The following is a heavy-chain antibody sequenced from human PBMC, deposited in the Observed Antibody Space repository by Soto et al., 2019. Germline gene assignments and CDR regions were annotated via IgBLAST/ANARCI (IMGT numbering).Heavy chain of an antibody. CDR1: GDSISVYY. CDR3: ARGVGSSPPRY. D-gene: IGHD1-26*01. Sequence: QVQLQESGPGQVKSSETLSLTCTISGDSISVYYWSWVRQPPGHELEWIGYIYASGSPPYNPSLRRRATISADTSKNQISLKLTSPTAADTAVYSWARGVGSSPPRYWGRGTLVTVSS. J-gene: IGHJ4*02. CDR2: IYASGSP. V-gene: IGHV4-59*01.